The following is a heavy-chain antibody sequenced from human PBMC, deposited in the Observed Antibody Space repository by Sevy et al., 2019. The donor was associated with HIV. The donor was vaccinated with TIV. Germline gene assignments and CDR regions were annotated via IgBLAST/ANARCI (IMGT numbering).Heavy chain of an antibody. CDR2: ISGSGGST. CDR3: GRCSGGSCYSSWFDP. D-gene: IGHD2-15*01. J-gene: IGHJ5*02. Sequence: GGSLRLSCAASGFTFSSYAMSWVRQAPGKGLEWVSAISGSGGSTYNADSVKGRFTISRDNSKNTLYLQMNSLRAEDTAVYYCGRCSGGSCYSSWFDPWGQGTLVTVSS. V-gene: IGHV3-23*01. CDR1: GFTFSSYA.